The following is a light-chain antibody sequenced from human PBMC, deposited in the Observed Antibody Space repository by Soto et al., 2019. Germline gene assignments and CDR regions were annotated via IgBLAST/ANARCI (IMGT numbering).Light chain of an antibody. V-gene: IGKV1-5*01. CDR2: DAS. CDR1: ESIGRW. J-gene: IGKJ1*01. CDR3: QKYGTAST. Sequence: DIQMTEGPSTLGGSVGKGGAMTCRASESIGRWLAWYQQKPGKAPKLLIYDASSLESGVPSRFSGSGSGTEFTLPISSLQPDDFASYYCQKYGTASTFSPGTKVDIK.